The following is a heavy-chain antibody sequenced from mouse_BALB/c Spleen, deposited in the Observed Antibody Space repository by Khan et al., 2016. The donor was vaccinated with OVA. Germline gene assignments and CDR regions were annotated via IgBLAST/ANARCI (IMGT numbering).Heavy chain of an antibody. D-gene: IGHD2-2*01. CDR1: GYSFPSYS. CDR3: TRHGYVAWFTY. CDR2: IVPFIGVT. Sequence: VQLQQSGPELMKPGASVKISCKASGYSFPSYSIHWVMQSNGKSLEWIGYIVPFIGVTTSNQKLKGKATLTVDKSSSTAYIHLSNLTSEDSAVYYCTRHGYVAWFTYWGQGTLVTVSA. J-gene: IGHJ3*01. V-gene: IGHV1-31*01.